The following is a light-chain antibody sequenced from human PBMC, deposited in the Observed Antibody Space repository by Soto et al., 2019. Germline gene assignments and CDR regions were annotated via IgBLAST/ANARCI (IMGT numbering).Light chain of an antibody. CDR2: EGS. J-gene: IGLJ1*01. CDR1: SRDVGSYTL. CDR3: YSCGGSSPWV. V-gene: IGLV2-23*01. Sequence: QSALTQPASVSGSPGQSITISCTGTSRDVGSYTLVAWYQQHPGKAPKLMIYEGSTRASGVSNPFSGSKSGNTAAMAIYGLQAEDEADYYCYSCGGSSPWVFGTGTKVTVL.